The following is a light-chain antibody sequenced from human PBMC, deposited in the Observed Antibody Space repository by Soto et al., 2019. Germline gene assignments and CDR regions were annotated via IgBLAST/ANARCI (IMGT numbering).Light chain of an antibody. Sequence: ETVLTQSPGTLSLSPGERVTLSCRASQSVCSRCFAWYQQKPGQSPRLLIYGASTRATGIPDRFSGSGSGKEFTLQISRLEPEDFAVYYCQHYGTTPWTFGQGTKVGIK. CDR1: QSVCSRC. J-gene: IGKJ1*01. CDR2: GAS. CDR3: QHYGTTPWT. V-gene: IGKV3-20*01.